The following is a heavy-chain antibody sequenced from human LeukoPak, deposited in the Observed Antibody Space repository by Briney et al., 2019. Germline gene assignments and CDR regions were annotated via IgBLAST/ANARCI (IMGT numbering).Heavy chain of an antibody. CDR2: IRGCNISK. D-gene: IGHD5-12*01. CDR1: GLTFITYQ. Sequence: GGSLRLSCAGSGLTFITYQMIWVRQAPRQGLEWVSYIRGCNISKYNADSVKGRFTISRDNSKNTLYLQMNSLRAEDTAVYYCARGPSGYHNTGGQGTLVTVSS. CDR3: ARGPSGYHNT. V-gene: IGHV3-48*01. J-gene: IGHJ4*02.